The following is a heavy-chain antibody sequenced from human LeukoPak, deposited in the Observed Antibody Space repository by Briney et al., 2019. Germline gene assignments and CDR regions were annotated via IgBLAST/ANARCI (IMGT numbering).Heavy chain of an antibody. J-gene: IGHJ4*01. CDR2: ISSSGSTI. CDR3: ARDYHGNYYFYC. V-gene: IGHV3-11*01. D-gene: IGHD4-23*01. CDR1: GFTFSDYY. Sequence: RGSLRLSCAASGFTFSDYYMSWIRQAPGKGLGWVSYISSSGSTIYYADSVKGRFTISSENAKNSLYLQMNSLIAEDTAVYYCARDYHGNYYFYCWGQGTLVTVSS.